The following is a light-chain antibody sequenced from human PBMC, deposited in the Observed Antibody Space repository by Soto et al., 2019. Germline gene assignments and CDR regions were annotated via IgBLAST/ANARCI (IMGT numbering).Light chain of an antibody. CDR3: QQTKSPGT. J-gene: IGKJ1*01. CDR1: QDTSPW. Sequence: QTSSSPSALGASVGERVTISFRARQDTSPWLAGSQHKPGTAPKPLIYSASNLQRGVPSRFSGSGSGTDFTLTIRSLQPEDFATYVCQQTKSPGTFGQGTMGEI. V-gene: IGKV1-12*01. CDR2: SAS.